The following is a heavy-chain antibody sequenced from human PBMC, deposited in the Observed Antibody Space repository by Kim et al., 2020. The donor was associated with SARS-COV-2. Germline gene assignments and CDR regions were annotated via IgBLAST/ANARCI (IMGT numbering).Heavy chain of an antibody. D-gene: IGHD4-4*01. CDR2: T. J-gene: IGHJ4*02. Sequence: TYYADSGKGRFTISRDNSKNTLYLQMNSLRAEDTAVYYCAKEDYSNSFDYWGQGTLVTVSS. V-gene: IGHV3-23*01. CDR3: AKEDYSNSFDY.